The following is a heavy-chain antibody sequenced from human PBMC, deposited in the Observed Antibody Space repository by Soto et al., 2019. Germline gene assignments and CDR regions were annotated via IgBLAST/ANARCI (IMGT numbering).Heavy chain of an antibody. CDR3: ARGPGI. Sequence: SETLSLTCTVSGGSISSSSYYWGWIRQPPGKGLEWIGSVYYSGSTYYNPALKSRVTISVDTSKNQFSLKLSSVTAADTAVYYCARGPGIWGQGTLVTVSS. J-gene: IGHJ4*02. CDR1: GGSISSSSYY. CDR2: VYYSGST. V-gene: IGHV4-39*07.